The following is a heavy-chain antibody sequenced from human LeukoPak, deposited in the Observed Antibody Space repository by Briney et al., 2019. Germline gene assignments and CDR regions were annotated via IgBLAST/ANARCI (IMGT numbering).Heavy chain of an antibody. V-gene: IGHV3-48*03. Sequence: GGSLRLSCAASGFTFSSYEMNWVRQAPGKGLEWVSYISSSGSTIYYADSVKGRFTIARDNAKNSLYLQMNSLRAEDTAVYYCAKDRSGGFSYGYDAFDLWGPGTMVTVSS. CDR3: AKDRSGGFSYGYDAFDL. D-gene: IGHD5-18*01. CDR1: GFTFSSYE. J-gene: IGHJ3*01. CDR2: ISSSGSTI.